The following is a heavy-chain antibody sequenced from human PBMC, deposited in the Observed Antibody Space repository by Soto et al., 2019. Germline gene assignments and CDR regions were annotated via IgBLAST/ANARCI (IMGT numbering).Heavy chain of an antibody. D-gene: IGHD4-17*01. Sequence: QVQLQESGPGLVKPSETLSLPCAVFGDSLDNNRWCSWARQSPGQGLEWIGEVTSSGSTNYHPSLKLRVTISLDRTNKHLTLQLSSLAAAASAVYECARQKVSRFYGEVDFFDYWGLGTLVTVSS. CDR3: ARQKVSRFYGEVDFFDY. V-gene: IGHV4-4*02. CDR2: VTSSGST. J-gene: IGHJ4*02. CDR1: GDSLDNNRW.